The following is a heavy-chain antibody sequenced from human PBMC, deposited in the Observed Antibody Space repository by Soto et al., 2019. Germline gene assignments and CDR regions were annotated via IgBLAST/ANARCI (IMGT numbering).Heavy chain of an antibody. J-gene: IGHJ3*01. CDR1: GFTVSGND. D-gene: IGHD3-9*01. CDR2: IYSGGSGGHT. CDR3: ARPLDSWGCFDV. V-gene: IGHV3-53*01. Sequence: GGSLRLSCAASGFTVSGNDMSWVRQAPGKGLEWVSVIYSGGSGGHTYYADSVKGRFTISRDNSKNTVYLQMNSLRVEDTAVYYCARPLDSWGCFDVWGQGTVVTVSS.